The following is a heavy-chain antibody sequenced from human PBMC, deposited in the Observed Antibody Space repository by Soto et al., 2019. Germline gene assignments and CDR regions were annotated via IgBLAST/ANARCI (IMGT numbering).Heavy chain of an antibody. CDR2: MTGNGARI. CDR3: VKDPVSGGSGGAWYDY. V-gene: IGHV3-23*01. CDR1: GFTFSTYA. J-gene: IGHJ4*02. D-gene: IGHD2-15*01. Sequence: LRLSCEVSGFTFSTYAMTWVRQAPGKGLEWVSLMTGNGARILYADSVKGRFTISRDNSKNTLYLQMHSLRLEDTAVYYCVKDPVSGGSGGAWYDYWGQGTLVTVSS.